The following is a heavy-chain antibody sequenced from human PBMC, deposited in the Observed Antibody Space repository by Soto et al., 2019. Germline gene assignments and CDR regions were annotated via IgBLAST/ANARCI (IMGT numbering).Heavy chain of an antibody. CDR1: GFSLTTSGLA. J-gene: IGHJ4*02. Sequence: SGPTLVNPTQTLTLTCTFSGFSLTTSGLAXGWIRQAPGKALEWLGHISSNYGQRYSPSLKNRLTITKDTSKNQVVLTMTNMDPVETATYFCPPMPYYFSSGKDPFDYLGQGALVTVSS. CDR3: PPMPYYFSSGKDPFDY. V-gene: IGHV2-5*01. CDR2: ISSNYGQ. D-gene: IGHD3-10*01.